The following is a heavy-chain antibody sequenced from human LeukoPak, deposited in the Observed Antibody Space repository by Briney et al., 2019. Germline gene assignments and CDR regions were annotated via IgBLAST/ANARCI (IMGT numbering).Heavy chain of an antibody. Sequence: SGPTLVKPTQTLTLTCTFSDFSLSTPGMGVGWIRQPPGKALEWLAFIYYNDEKRYSPSLRSRLTITRDTSKNQVVLAMTNMDPVDTATYYCAHLVVTIDWRSYFDYWGQGALVTVSS. J-gene: IGHJ4*02. V-gene: IGHV2-5*01. CDR2: IYYNDEK. D-gene: IGHD3-9*01. CDR1: DFSLSTPGMG. CDR3: AHLVVTIDWRSYFDY.